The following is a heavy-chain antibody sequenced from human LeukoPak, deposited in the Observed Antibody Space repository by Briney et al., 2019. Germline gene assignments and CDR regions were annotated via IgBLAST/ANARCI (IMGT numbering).Heavy chain of an antibody. D-gene: IGHD3-3*01. V-gene: IGHV1-2*02. CDR2: TNPNSGGT. J-gene: IGHJ4*02. Sequence: GASVKVSCKASGYTFTGYYMHWVRQAPGQGLEWMGWTNPNSGGTNYAQKFQGRVTMTRDTSISTAYMELSRLRSDDTAVYYCARVEPYYDFWSGYYLFDYWGQGTLVTVSS. CDR3: ARVEPYYDFWSGYYLFDY. CDR1: GYTFTGYY.